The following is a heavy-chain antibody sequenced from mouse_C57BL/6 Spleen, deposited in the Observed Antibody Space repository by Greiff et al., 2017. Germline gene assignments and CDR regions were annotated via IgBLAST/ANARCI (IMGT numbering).Heavy chain of an antibody. CDR3: TKATVVATNYFDY. CDR1: GFNIKDYY. V-gene: IGHV14-1*01. CDR2: IDPEDGDT. D-gene: IGHD1-1*01. J-gene: IGHJ2*01. Sequence: EVKLVESGAELVRPGASVKLSCTASGFNIKDYYMHWVKQRPEQGLEWIGRIDPEDGDTEYAPKFQGKATMTADTSSNTAYLQLSSLTSEDTAVYYCTKATVVATNYFDYWGQGTTLTVSS.